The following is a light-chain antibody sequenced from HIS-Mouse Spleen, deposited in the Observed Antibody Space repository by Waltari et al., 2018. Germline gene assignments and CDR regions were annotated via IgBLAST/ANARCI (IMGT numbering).Light chain of an antibody. CDR2: AAS. J-gene: IGKJ1*01. Sequence: DIQLTQSPSFLSASVGDRVTITCRASQGISSYLAWYQQKPRKAPKLLIYAASTLQSGVPSRFSGSGSGTEFTLTISSLQPEDFATYYCQQLNSYPPPFGQGTKVEIK. CDR3: QQLNSYPPP. CDR1: QGISSY. V-gene: IGKV1-9*01.